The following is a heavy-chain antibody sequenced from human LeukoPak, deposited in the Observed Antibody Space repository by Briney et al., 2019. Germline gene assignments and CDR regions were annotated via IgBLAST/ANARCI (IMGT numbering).Heavy chain of an antibody. CDR3: TRYNNDDFDY. CDR2: IAYDGSRA. CDR1: GFTFGGYG. V-gene: IGHV3-33*01. Sequence: GGSLRLSCAGSGFTFGGYGMHWFRQTPGKRLEWVAVIAYDGSRAFYADSVKGRFTISRDNSKNTMSVQMDDLRAEDTAVYYCTRYNNDDFDYWGQGTLVTVSS. D-gene: IGHD1-14*01. J-gene: IGHJ4*02.